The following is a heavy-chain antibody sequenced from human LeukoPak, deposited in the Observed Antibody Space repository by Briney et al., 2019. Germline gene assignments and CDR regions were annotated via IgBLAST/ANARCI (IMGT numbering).Heavy chain of an antibody. CDR2: INHSGST. CDR3: ARNGYYEILTGYYPFDY. D-gene: IGHD3-9*01. J-gene: IGHJ4*02. V-gene: IGHV4-34*01. CDR1: GGSFSGYY. Sequence: SETLSLTCAVYGGSFSGYYWSWIRQPPGKGLEWIGEINHSGSTNYNPSLKSRVTIPVDTSKNQFSLKLSSVTAADTAVDYCARNGYYEILTGYYPFDYWGQGTLVTVSS.